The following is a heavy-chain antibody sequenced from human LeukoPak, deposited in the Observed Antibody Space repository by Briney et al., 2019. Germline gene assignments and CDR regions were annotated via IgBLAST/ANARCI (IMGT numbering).Heavy chain of an antibody. D-gene: IGHD6-19*01. J-gene: IGHJ4*02. V-gene: IGHV1-69*13. Sequence: ASVKLSCKASGGTFSSYAISWVRQAPGQGLEWMGGIIPIVGTGNYAQKFQGRVTITADDSTTTAYMELSSLTYEDTAVYYCERGGSGWSFDSWGQGTLVTVSS. CDR3: ERGGSGWSFDS. CDR1: GGTFSSYA. CDR2: IIPIVGTG.